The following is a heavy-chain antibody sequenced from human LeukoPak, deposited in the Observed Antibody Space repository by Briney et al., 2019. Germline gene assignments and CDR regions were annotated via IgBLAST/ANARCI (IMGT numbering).Heavy chain of an antibody. D-gene: IGHD5-12*01. CDR2: ISDNGLGT. V-gene: IGHV3-30*04. Sequence: GGSLGLSCVASGIDFKVYEMHWVRQSPGKGLEWVALISDNGLGTNYAESLKGRFIVSRDNSKNTMDLQMNDLRVEDTGVYFCARERRGYGYGTLDPWGQGTLVTVSS. J-gene: IGHJ5*02. CDR3: ARERRGYGYGTLDP. CDR1: GIDFKVYE.